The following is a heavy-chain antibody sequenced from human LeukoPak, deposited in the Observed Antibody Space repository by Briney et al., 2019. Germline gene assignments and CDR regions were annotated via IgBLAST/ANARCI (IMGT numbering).Heavy chain of an antibody. D-gene: IGHD2-21*02. J-gene: IGHJ4*02. CDR2: IYWDDDK. CDR3: AHATDCGGDCYPYYFDY. V-gene: IGHV2-5*05. Sequence: GSGPTLVKPTQTLTLTCTFSGFSLSTSGVGVGWIRQPPGKALEWLALIYWDDDKRYGPSLKSRLTITKDTSKNQVVLTMTNMDPVDTATYYCAHATDCGGDCYPYYFDYWGQGTLVTVSS. CDR1: GFSLSTSGVG.